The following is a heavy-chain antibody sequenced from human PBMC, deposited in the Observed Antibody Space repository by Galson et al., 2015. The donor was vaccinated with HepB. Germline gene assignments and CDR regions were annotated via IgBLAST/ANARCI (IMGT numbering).Heavy chain of an antibody. CDR3: AGGDSSGHFEYFQH. D-gene: IGHD3-22*01. V-gene: IGHV3-23*01. CDR2: ISGSGGST. Sequence: SLRLSCAASGFTFSSYAMSWVRQAPGKGLEWVSAISGSGGSTYYADSVKGRFTISRDNSKNTLYLQMNSLRAEDTAVYYCAGGDSSGHFEYFQHWGQGTLVTVSS. CDR1: GFTFSSYA. J-gene: IGHJ1*01.